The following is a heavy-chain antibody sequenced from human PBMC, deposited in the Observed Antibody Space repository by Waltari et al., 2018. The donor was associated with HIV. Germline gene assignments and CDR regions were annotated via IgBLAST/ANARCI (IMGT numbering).Heavy chain of an antibody. Sequence: QVQLVESGGGVVQPGRSLRLSCAASGFTFSSYGMHWVRQAPGKGLEWVAVIWYDGSNKYYADSVKGRFTISRDNSKNTLYLQMNSLRAEDTAVYYCARDPHTVTTHDPPDYWGQGTLVTVSS. J-gene: IGHJ4*02. D-gene: IGHD4-17*01. CDR1: GFTFSSYG. CDR2: IWYDGSNK. V-gene: IGHV3-33*01. CDR3: ARDPHTVTTHDPPDY.